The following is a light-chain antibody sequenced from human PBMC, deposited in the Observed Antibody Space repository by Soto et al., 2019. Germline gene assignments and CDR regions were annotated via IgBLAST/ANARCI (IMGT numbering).Light chain of an antibody. V-gene: IGKV3-20*01. CDR2: GAS. CDR3: QQYKNWPPLT. CDR1: QSVSSSY. J-gene: IGKJ4*01. Sequence: EIVLTQSPGTLSLSPGERATLSCRASQSVSSSYLAWYQQKPGQAPRLLIYGASSRATGIPDRFSGSGSGTDFTLTISSLQPDDFATYYCQQYKNWPPLTFGGGTKVDIK.